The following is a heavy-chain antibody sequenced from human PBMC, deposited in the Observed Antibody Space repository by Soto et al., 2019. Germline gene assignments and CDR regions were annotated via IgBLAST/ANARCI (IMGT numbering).Heavy chain of an antibody. D-gene: IGHD1-7*01. CDR3: ATNYAGDFDY. Sequence: LSLTCTVSGGSISSGGYYWSWIRQHPGKGLEWIGYIYYSGSTYYNPSLKSRVTISVDTSKNQFSLKLSSVTAADSAVYYCATNYAGDFDYWGQGTLVTVSS. V-gene: IGHV4-31*03. CDR1: GGSISSGGYY. J-gene: IGHJ4*02. CDR2: IYYSGST.